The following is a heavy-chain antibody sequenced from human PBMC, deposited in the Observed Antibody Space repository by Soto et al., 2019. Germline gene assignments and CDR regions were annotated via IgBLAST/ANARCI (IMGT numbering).Heavy chain of an antibody. J-gene: IGHJ3*02. CDR1: GISLSTSGVG. V-gene: IGHV2-5*01. CDR2: VYWNDDK. CDR3: ARGLATLPVFAFDI. D-gene: IGHD1-1*01. Sequence: SGPTLVNPTQTLTLTCTLSGISLSTSGVGLGWIRQTPGKALEWLALVYWNDDKHYSPSLRSRLTITKDTSKNQAILTMTNMDPVDTATYYCARGLATLPVFAFDIWGQGTVVTVSS.